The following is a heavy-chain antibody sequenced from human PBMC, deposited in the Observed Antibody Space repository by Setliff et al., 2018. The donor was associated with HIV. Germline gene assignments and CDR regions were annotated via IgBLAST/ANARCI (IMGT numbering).Heavy chain of an antibody. V-gene: IGHV4-4*02. J-gene: IGHJ5*02. CDR2: IYHTGST. Sequence: SETLSLTCDVSGGSISSFNWWSWVRQSPGKGLEWIGEIYHTGSTNYSPSLKSRVSISVDRSGNQFSLRLTSVTAADTAVYYCATCRHRPSNWFDPWGQGTVVTVSS. CDR1: GGSISSFNW. CDR3: ATCRHRPSNWFDP.